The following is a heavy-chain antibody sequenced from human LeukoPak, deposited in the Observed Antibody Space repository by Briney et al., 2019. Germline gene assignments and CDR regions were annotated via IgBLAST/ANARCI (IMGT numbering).Heavy chain of an antibody. Sequence: SETLSLTCTVSGGSISSSSYYWGWIRQPPGKGLEWIGSIYYSGSSYYNPSLKSRVTISVDTSKNQFSLKLSSVTAADTAVYYCARVYYYGSGSYYTNWFDPWGQGTLVTVSS. CDR2: IYYSGSS. CDR3: ARVYYYGSGSYYTNWFDP. V-gene: IGHV4-39*07. CDR1: GGSISSSSYY. J-gene: IGHJ5*02. D-gene: IGHD3-10*01.